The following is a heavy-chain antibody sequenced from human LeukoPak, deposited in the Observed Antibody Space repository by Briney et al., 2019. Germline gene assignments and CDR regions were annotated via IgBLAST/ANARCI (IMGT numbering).Heavy chain of an antibody. Sequence: PGGSLSLSCAASGFTFSSYEMNWVRQAPGKGLEWVSYISSSGSTIYYADDVKGRFTISRDNAKNSLYLQMNSLRAEDTAVYYCARVDSSSWYDYWGQGTLVTVSS. CDR2: ISSSGSTI. CDR3: ARVDSSSWYDY. CDR1: GFTFSSYE. V-gene: IGHV3-48*03. J-gene: IGHJ4*02. D-gene: IGHD6-13*01.